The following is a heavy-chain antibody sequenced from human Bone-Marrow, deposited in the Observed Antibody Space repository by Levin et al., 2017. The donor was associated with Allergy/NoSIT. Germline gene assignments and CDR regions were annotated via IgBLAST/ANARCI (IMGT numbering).Heavy chain of an antibody. CDR3: AKGIAAAGTSSWFDP. D-gene: IGHD6-13*01. J-gene: IGHJ5*02. V-gene: IGHV3-23*01. Sequence: GESLKISCAASGFTFSSYAMSWVRQAPGKGLEWVSAISGSGGSTYYADSGKGRFTISRDNSKNTLYLQMNSLRAEDTAVYYCAKGIAAAGTSSWFDPWGQGTLVTVSS. CDR2: ISGSGGST. CDR1: GFTFSSYA.